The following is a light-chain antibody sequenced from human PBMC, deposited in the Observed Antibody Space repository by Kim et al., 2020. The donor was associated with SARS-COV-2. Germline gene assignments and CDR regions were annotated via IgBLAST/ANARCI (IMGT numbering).Light chain of an antibody. CDR1: NSNIGNNDH. Sequence: GQSITISCIESNSNIGNNDHVSWYQQFPGKVPQLVIYGVSNRPSGMSSRFSGSKSGNTASLTISGLLTEDEATYFCCSCTESRTLVFGGGTQLTVL. V-gene: IGLV2-23*02. J-gene: IGLJ2*01. CDR3: CSCTESRTLV. CDR2: GVS.